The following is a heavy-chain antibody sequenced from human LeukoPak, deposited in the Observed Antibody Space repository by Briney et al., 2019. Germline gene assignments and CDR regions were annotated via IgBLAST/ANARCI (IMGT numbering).Heavy chain of an antibody. J-gene: IGHJ4*02. Sequence: GASVKVSCKASAYTFTDYYVHWVRQAPGQGLEWMGWFHPSSGGAGYAQKFQGRVTMTSDTSISTAYMQLSRLRSDDTAVYYCATKRIRGNPFDYWGQGTLVTVSS. D-gene: IGHD2-8*01. CDR2: FHPSSGGA. CDR1: AYTFTDYY. V-gene: IGHV1-2*02. CDR3: ATKRIRGNPFDY.